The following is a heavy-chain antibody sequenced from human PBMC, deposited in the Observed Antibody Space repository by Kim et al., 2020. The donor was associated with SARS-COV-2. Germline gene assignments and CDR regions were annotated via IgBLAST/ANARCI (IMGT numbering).Heavy chain of an antibody. CDR3: ARGPVDPKDGWYFDL. CDR2: ISYDGSDK. J-gene: IGHJ2*01. CDR1: GFSFRSYG. V-gene: IGHV3-33*01. Sequence: GGSLRLSCAASGFSFRSYGMHWVRQAPGKGLDWVAFISYDGSDKFYADSVKGRFTISRDNSKNTLYLQMNSLGGEETAVFYCARGPVDPKDGWYFDLWGPGTLVTVSS. D-gene: IGHD5-12*01.